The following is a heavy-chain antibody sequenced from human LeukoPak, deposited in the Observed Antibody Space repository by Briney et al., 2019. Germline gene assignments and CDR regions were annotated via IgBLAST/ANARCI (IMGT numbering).Heavy chain of an antibody. D-gene: IGHD3-22*01. CDR3: TREKSYYYDTSGSDY. V-gene: IGHV3-23*01. CDR2: ISGSGGST. Sequence: PGGSLRLSCAASGFTFSSYAMSWVRQAPGKGLGWVSAISGSGGSTYYADSVKGRFTISRDNSKNTLYLQMNSLRAEDTAVYYCTREKSYYYDTSGSDYWGQGTLVTVSS. J-gene: IGHJ4*02. CDR1: GFTFSSYA.